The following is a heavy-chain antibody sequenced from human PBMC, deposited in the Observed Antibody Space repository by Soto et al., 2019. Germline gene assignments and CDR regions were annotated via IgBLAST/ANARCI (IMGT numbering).Heavy chain of an antibody. CDR2: IKQDGSEK. D-gene: IGHD3-10*01. CDR3: ARDPARGTMNV. J-gene: IGHJ6*03. V-gene: IGHV3-7*01. Sequence: EVQLVESGGGLVQPGGSLRLSCAASGFTFGSNWMSWVRQAPGKGLEWVANIKQDGSEKYYVDSERGRFTISRDNAKNSLYLQMTSLGAEDTAVYYCARDPARGTMNVWGKGTTVTVSS. CDR1: GFTFGSNW.